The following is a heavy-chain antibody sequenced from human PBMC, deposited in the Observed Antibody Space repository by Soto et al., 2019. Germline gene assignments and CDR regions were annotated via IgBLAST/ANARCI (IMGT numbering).Heavy chain of an antibody. CDR1: GDSISNIGNY. Sequence: ETLSLTCSVSGDSISNIGNYCVFIRRPPWKGLEWIVTMDYSGDTSYNPSLRSRVTISADTSKNQFSLRLSSVSVADTAVYYCARRPPLYASESSRFDIWGQGALVTVSS. D-gene: IGHD3-10*01. V-gene: IGHV4-39*01. CDR2: MDYSGDT. CDR3: ARRPPLYASESSRFDI. J-gene: IGHJ4*02.